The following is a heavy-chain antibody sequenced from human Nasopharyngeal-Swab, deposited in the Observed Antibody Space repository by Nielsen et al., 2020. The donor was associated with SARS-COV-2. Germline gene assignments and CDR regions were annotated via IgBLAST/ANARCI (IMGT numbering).Heavy chain of an antibody. CDR2: ISSSSSYI. V-gene: IGHV3-21*01. D-gene: IGHD6-19*01. CDR3: ARGSVAGGL. J-gene: IGHJ4*02. CDR1: GFTFSSYS. Sequence: GESLKISCAASGFTFSSYSMNWVRQAPGKGLEWVSSISSSSSYIYYADSVKGRFTISRDNAKNSLYLQMNSLRPEDTAVYYCARGSVAGGLWGQGTLVTVSS.